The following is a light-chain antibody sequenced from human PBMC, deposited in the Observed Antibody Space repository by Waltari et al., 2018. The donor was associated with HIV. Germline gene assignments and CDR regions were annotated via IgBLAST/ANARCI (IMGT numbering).Light chain of an antibody. V-gene: IGLV2-14*01. CDR2: EVI. CDR1: SSVFGISNP. Sequence: HSALTQPASVSAFPGQSITISCTGTSSVFGISNPVSWYQQHPGNVPKVIISEVISRPSGVSNRFSGSKSGNTASLTISGLQPEDEADYYCTSYTSNDTLLFGGGTKVTVL. CDR3: TSYTSNDTLL. J-gene: IGLJ2*01.